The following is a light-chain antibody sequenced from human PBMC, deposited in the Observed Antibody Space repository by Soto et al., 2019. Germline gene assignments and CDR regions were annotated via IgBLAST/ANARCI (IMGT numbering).Light chain of an antibody. J-gene: IGKJ4*01. CDR2: LGS. CDR1: QSLLHSNGYTY. V-gene: IGKV2-28*01. Sequence: DIVLTQSPLSLPVTPGEPASISCRSSQSLLHSNGYTYLDWYLQKPGQSPQLLIYLGSNRASGVPDRFSGSGSGTDFTLKISRVEAEDVGFYYCMQALPAGLTFGGGTKVEIK. CDR3: MQALPAGLT.